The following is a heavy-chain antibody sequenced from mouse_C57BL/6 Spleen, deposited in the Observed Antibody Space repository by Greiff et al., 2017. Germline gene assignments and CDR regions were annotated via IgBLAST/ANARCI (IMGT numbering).Heavy chain of an antibody. CDR1: GFTFSDYY. CDR3: ARDSSGYLDY. D-gene: IGHD3-2*02. V-gene: IGHV5-16*01. Sequence: EVMLVESEGGLVQPGSSMKLSCTASGFTFSDYYMAWVRQVPEKGLEWVANINYDGSSTYYLDSLKSRFIISRDNAKNILYLQMSSLKSEDTATYCCARDSSGYLDYWGQGTTLTVSS. CDR2: INYDGSST. J-gene: IGHJ2*01.